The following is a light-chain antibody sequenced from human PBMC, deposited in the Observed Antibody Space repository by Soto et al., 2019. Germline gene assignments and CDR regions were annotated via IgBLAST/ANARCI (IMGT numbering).Light chain of an antibody. V-gene: IGKV1-5*01. CDR3: QQYNSYIT. CDR1: QNINTY. J-gene: IGKJ5*01. Sequence: DIQMTQSPYSLSAAVGDRVTIACRASQNINTYLNWYQQKPGKAPKLLIYDASSLESGVPSRFSGSGSGTEFTLTISSLQPDDFATYYCQQYNSYITFGQGTRLEIK. CDR2: DAS.